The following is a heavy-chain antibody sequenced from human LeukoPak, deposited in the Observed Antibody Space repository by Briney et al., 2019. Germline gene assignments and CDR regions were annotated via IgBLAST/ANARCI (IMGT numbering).Heavy chain of an antibody. Sequence: ASVKVSCKPSVYSLTVYFIQSVRQAPRQGLEWMGWINPNSGGTNYAQKFQGRVTMTRDTYNSTAYMELSRLRSDDTAVYYCARAGCDDRSGYPFDYWGQGTLVTVSS. CDR3: ARAGCDDRSGYPFDY. V-gene: IGHV1-2*02. D-gene: IGHD3-22*01. CDR2: INPNSGGT. CDR1: VYSLTVYF. J-gene: IGHJ4*02.